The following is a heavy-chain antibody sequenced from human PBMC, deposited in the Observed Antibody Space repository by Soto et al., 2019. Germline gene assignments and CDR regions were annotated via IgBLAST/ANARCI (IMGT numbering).Heavy chain of an antibody. Sequence: QVQLQESGPGLMKTSQTLSLTCTVSGGSISSGGYYWSWIRQHPGKGLEWIGYIYYSGSTYYNPSLKSRVTISVDTSKNQFSLKLSSVTAADTAVYYCAISGEMATLTGAFDIWGQGTMVTVSS. D-gene: IGHD5-12*01. CDR2: IYYSGST. CDR1: GGSISSGGYY. CDR3: AISGEMATLTGAFDI. V-gene: IGHV4-31*03. J-gene: IGHJ3*02.